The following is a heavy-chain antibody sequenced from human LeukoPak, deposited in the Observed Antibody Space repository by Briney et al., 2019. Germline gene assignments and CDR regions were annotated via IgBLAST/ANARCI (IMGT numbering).Heavy chain of an antibody. D-gene: IGHD6-19*01. CDR3: TTRGRSGWYYFDY. Sequence: WLRQAPGKGLEWVGRIKSKTDGGTTDYAAPVKGRFTISRDDSKNTLYLQMNSLKTEDTAVYYCTTRGRSGWYYFDYWGQGTLVTVSS. CDR2: IKSKTDGGTT. J-gene: IGHJ4*02. V-gene: IGHV3-15*01.